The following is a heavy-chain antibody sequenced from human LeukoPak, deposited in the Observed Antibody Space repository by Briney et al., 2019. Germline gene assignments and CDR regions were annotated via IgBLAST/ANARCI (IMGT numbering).Heavy chain of an antibody. CDR2: IYYSGST. D-gene: IGHD3-3*02. Sequence: PSETLSLTCTVSGGSISSYYWSWIRQPPGKGLEWIGYIYYSGSTNYNPSLKSRVTISVDTSKNQFSLKLSSVTAADTAVYYCARDQPRLAGGRDAFDIWGQGTMVTVSS. CDR1: GGSISSYY. CDR3: ARDQPRLAGGRDAFDI. J-gene: IGHJ3*02. V-gene: IGHV4-59*01.